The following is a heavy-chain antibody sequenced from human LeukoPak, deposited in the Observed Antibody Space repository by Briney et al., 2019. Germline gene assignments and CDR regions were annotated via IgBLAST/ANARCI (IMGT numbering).Heavy chain of an antibody. CDR2: ISGSGGST. V-gene: IGHV3-23*01. Sequence: GGSLRLSCAASGFTFSSYAMSWVRQAPGKGLEWVSAISGSGGSTYYADSVKGRFTISRDNSKNTLYLQMNSLRAEDTAVYYCAKGGHYDILTGYDYWGQGTLVTVSS. D-gene: IGHD3-9*01. J-gene: IGHJ4*02. CDR1: GFTFSSYA. CDR3: AKGGHYDILTGYDY.